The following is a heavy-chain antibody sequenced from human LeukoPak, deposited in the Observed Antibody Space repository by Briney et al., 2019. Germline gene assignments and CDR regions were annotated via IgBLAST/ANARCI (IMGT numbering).Heavy chain of an antibody. D-gene: IGHD3-9*01. CDR3: ATDQRYAFDY. V-gene: IGHV3-30*03. Sequence: AGGSLRLSCAASGFTFSSYGTHWVRQAPGKGLEWVAVISNDGINKYYGDSVKGRVTISRDDGKNTLYLHMNSLRDDDTAVYYCATDQRYAFDYWGQGILVTVSS. CDR1: GFTFSSYG. CDR2: ISNDGINK. J-gene: IGHJ4*02.